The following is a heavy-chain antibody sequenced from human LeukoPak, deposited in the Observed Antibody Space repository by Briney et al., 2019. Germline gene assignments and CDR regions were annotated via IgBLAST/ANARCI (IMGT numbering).Heavy chain of an antibody. J-gene: IGHJ4*02. Sequence: SETLSLTCTVSGGSISSGDYYWSWIRQPPGKGLEWIGYIYYSGSTYYNPSLKSRVTISVGTSKNQFSLKLSSVTAADTAVYYCARGSFPGYDFDYWGQGTLVTVPS. CDR3: ARGSFPGYDFDY. CDR2: IYYSGST. CDR1: GGSISSGDYY. D-gene: IGHD5-12*01. V-gene: IGHV4-30-4*01.